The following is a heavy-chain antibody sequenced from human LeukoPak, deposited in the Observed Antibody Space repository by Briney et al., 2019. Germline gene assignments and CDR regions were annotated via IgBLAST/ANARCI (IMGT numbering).Heavy chain of an antibody. V-gene: IGHV1-18*01. J-gene: IGHJ4*02. D-gene: IGHD1-26*01. Sequence: GASVKVSCKASGYTFTSYAMNWVRQAPGQGLEWMGWISAHNGNTNYAQKLQGRVTMTTDTSTSTAYMELRSLRSEDTAVYYCARDNKWEIFAFDYWGQGTLVTVSS. CDR1: GYTFTSYA. CDR3: ARDNKWEIFAFDY. CDR2: ISAHNGNT.